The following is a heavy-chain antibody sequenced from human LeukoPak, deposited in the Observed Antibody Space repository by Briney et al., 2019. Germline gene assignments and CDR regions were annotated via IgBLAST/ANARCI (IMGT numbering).Heavy chain of an antibody. J-gene: IGHJ2*01. CDR3: ARHGWHAWYFDL. Sequence: SETLSLTCVVYGESFSGYSWSWIRQPPGKGLEWIGEINQRRNTNYNPSLKSRVTISIDTPKNQFSLKLSSVTAADTAVYYCARHGWHAWYFDLWGRGALVTVSS. D-gene: IGHD6-19*01. CDR2: INQRRNT. CDR1: GESFSGYS. V-gene: IGHV4-34*01.